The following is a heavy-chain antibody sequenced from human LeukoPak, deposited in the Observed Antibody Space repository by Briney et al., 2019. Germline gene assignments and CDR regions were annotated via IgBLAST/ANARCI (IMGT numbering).Heavy chain of an antibody. CDR1: GYTFTSYG. J-gene: IGHJ4*02. D-gene: IGHD3-9*01. CDR2: ISDYNGNT. CDR3: ASGYYDILTGYDWFDY. V-gene: IGHV1-18*01. Sequence: GASVKVSFKASGYTFTSYGISWVRQAPGQGLEWMGWISDYNGNTNYAQKLQGRVTMTTDTSTSTAYMELRSLRSDDTAVYYCASGYYDILTGYDWFDYWGQGTLVTVSS.